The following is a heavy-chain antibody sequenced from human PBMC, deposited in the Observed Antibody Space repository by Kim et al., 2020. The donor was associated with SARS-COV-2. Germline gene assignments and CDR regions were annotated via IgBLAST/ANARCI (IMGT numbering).Heavy chain of an antibody. V-gene: IGHV3-23*01. Sequence: GGSLRLSCAASGFTFSSYAMSWVRQAPGKGLEWVSAISGSGGSTYYADSVKGRFTISRDNSKNTLYLQMNSLRAEDTAVYYCAKDEKLMVPDAVVTPFDYWGQGTLVTVSS. D-gene: IGHD2-15*01. J-gene: IGHJ4*02. CDR3: AKDEKLMVPDAVVTPFDY. CDR2: ISGSGGST. CDR1: GFTFSSYA.